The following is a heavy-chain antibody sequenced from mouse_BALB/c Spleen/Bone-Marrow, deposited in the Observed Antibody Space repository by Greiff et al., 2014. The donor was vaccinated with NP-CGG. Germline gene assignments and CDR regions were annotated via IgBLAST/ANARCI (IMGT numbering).Heavy chain of an antibody. Sequence: DVQLQESGPGLVKPSQSLSLTCTVTGYSITSDYAWNWIRQFPGNKLEWMGYISYSGSTSYNPSLKSRISITRDTSKNQFFLQLNSVTTEDTATYYCARERGLRRWAWFAYWGQGTLVTVSA. CDR1: GYSITSDYA. D-gene: IGHD2-4*01. CDR3: ARERGLRRWAWFAY. CDR2: ISYSGST. V-gene: IGHV3-2*02. J-gene: IGHJ3*01.